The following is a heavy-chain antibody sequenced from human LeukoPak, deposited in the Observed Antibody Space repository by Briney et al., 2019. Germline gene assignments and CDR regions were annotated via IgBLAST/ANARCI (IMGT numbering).Heavy chain of an antibody. D-gene: IGHD1-1*01. Sequence: PGGSLRLSCAASGFTFSTYKMNWVRQAPGKGLEWVSYISPSGTTIYYAESVKGRFTISRDNAKNSVYLQMNSLRVEDTAVYYCARKTFGTVYFDYWGQGILVTVSS. V-gene: IGHV3-48*03. CDR1: GFTFSTYK. CDR2: ISPSGTTI. J-gene: IGHJ4*02. CDR3: ARKTFGTVYFDY.